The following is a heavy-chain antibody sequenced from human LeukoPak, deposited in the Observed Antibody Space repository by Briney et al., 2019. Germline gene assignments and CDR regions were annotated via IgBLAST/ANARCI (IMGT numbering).Heavy chain of an antibody. J-gene: IGHJ4*02. CDR2: ISAYNGNT. D-gene: IGHD5-12*01. V-gene: IGHV1-18*01. CDR3: AREYSGYGSGPSLGY. CDR1: GYTFTSYG. Sequence: EASVKVSCKASGYTFTSYGISWLRQAPGQGLEWMGWISAYNGNTNYAQKLQGRVTMTTDTSTSTAYMELRSLRSDDTAVYYCAREYSGYGSGPSLGYWGQGNLVTVSS.